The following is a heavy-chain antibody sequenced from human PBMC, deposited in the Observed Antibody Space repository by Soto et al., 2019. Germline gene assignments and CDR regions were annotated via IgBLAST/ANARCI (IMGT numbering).Heavy chain of an antibody. Sequence: SETLSLTCTVSGDSISSSKYFWGWIRQPPGKGLEWIGTIFYSGSTYYNPSLKSRVTISVDTSKNQFSLRLISVTAADTALYYCARRYGSLYFDYWGQGSLVTVSS. D-gene: IGHD3-10*01. CDR1: GDSISSSKYF. V-gene: IGHV4-39*01. CDR2: IFYSGST. J-gene: IGHJ4*02. CDR3: ARRYGSLYFDY.